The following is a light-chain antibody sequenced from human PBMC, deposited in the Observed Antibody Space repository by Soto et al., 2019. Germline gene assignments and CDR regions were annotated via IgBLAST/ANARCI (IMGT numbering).Light chain of an antibody. CDR2: TNG. CDR3: ASYTTTNILL. J-gene: IGLJ1*01. V-gene: IGLV1-40*01. Sequence: QSVLTQPPSVSGAPGQRVTISCTGSSSNIGAGYDVHWYQQLPGTAPKLLIYTNGNRPSGVPDRFSGSKSGTSASLAITGLQAEDEADYYCASYTTTNILLFGTATKLTVL. CDR1: SSNIGAGYD.